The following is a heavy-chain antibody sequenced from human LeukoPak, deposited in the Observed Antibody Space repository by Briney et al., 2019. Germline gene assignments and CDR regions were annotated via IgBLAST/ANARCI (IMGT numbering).Heavy chain of an antibody. CDR2: ISPYSGHA. V-gene: IGHV1-18*04. J-gene: IGHJ5*02. CDR1: GYTFYTYG. D-gene: IGHD6-19*01. CDR3: ARDPGVYSSGSYAPGWFDP. Sequence: ASVKVSCKASGYTFYTYGLSWVRQAPGQGLEWMGWISPYSGHANYAQKLQGRVTMTTDTSTSTAYMELRSPRSDDTAMYYCARDPGVYSSGSYAPGWFDPWGQGSLVTVSS.